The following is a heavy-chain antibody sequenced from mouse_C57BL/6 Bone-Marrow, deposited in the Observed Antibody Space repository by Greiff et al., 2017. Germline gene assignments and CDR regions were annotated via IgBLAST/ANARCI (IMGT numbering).Heavy chain of an antibody. CDR1: GYTFTDYY. J-gene: IGHJ4*01. CDR3: ARLRPYYYAMDY. Sequence: VQLQQSGPELVKPGASVKISCKASGYTFTDYYMNWVKQSHGKSLEWIGDINPNNGGTSYNQKFKGKATLTVDTSSSTAYMELRSLTSEDSAVYYCARLRPYYYAMDYWGQGTSVTVSS. CDR2: INPNNGGT. D-gene: IGHD2-12*01. V-gene: IGHV1-26*01.